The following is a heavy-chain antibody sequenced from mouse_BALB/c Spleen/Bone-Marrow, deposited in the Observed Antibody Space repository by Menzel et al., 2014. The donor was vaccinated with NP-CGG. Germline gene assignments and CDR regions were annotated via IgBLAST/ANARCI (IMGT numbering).Heavy chain of an antibody. CDR1: GDSITSGY. CDR3: ARGGGSSYNYAMDY. D-gene: IGHD1-1*01. J-gene: IGHJ4*01. CDR2: ISYSGST. V-gene: IGHV3-8*02. Sequence: EVMLVESGPSLVKPSQTLSLTCSVTGDSITSGYWNWIRKFPGNKLEYMGYISYSGSTYYNPSLKSRISITRDTSKNQYYLQLNSVTTEDTATYYRARGGGSSYNYAMDYWGQGTSVTVSS.